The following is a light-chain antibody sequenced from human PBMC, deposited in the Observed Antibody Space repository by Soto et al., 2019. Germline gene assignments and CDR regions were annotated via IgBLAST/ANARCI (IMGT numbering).Light chain of an antibody. CDR2: DAS. V-gene: IGKV3-11*01. J-gene: IGKJ2*03. Sequence: EIVFTQSPATLSLSLGDRATLCCRASQSVSNYLAWYQQKPDQPPRLLIYDASNRATGIPARFSGSGSGTVFTITIYRLEPEDFAVYYCLQPRNWAYSFGQGTKLE. CDR1: QSVSNY. CDR3: LQPRNWAYS.